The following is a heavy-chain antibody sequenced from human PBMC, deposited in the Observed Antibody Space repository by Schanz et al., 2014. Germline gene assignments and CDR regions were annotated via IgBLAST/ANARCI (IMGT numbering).Heavy chain of an antibody. CDR3: ARGGFFDSTSFDS. CDR2: FDVEDGET. D-gene: IGHD2-2*01. Sequence: QGQLVQSGAEVKKPGASVKVSCEISGYTVSALAMHWVRQAPGKGLEWLGGFDVEDGETIYAQKLQGRVTMTEDTSTETAYMELSGLRSGDTAVYYCARGGFFDSTSFDSWGQGTLVTVSS. V-gene: IGHV1-24*01. J-gene: IGHJ4*02. CDR1: GYTVSALA.